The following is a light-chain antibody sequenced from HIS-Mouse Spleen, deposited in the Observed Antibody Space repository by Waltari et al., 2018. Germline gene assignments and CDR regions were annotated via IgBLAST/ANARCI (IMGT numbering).Light chain of an antibody. CDR3: SSYTSSSFNVV. V-gene: IGLV2-14*03. Sequence: QSALTQPASVSGSPGQSIPIPCPGTSSDVGGYNYVSWYQQHPGKAPKLMIYDVSNRPSGVSNRFSGSKSGNTASLTISGLQAEDEADYYCSSYTSSSFNVVFGGGTKLTVL. CDR2: DVS. CDR1: SSDVGGYNY. J-gene: IGLJ2*01.